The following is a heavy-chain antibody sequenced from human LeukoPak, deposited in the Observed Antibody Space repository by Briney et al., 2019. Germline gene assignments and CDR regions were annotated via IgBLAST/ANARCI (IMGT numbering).Heavy chain of an antibody. CDR1: GYTFTSYG. J-gene: IGHJ5*02. D-gene: IGHD3-3*01. CDR2: IGAYNGNT. Sequence: ASVKVSCKASGYTFTSYGLSWVRQAPGQGLEWMGWIGAYNGNTNYAQKFQGRVTMTTDTSTSTAYMELRSLRSDDTAVYYCASDRLRFLPWDWFDPWGQGTLVTVSS. V-gene: IGHV1-18*01. CDR3: ASDRLRFLPWDWFDP.